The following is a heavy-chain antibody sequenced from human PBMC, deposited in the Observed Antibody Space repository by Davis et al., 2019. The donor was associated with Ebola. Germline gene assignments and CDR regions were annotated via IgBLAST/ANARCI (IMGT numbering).Heavy chain of an antibody. V-gene: IGHV3-21*01. J-gene: IGHJ6*01. Sequence: GESLKISCAASGFTVSSNYMSWVRQAPGKGLEWVSSISSSSSYIYYADSVKGRFTISRDNAKNSLYLQMNSFHQGPIGLPPGTLLQEHLWG. CDR3: TLLQEHL. CDR2: ISSSSSYI. CDR1: GFTVSSNY.